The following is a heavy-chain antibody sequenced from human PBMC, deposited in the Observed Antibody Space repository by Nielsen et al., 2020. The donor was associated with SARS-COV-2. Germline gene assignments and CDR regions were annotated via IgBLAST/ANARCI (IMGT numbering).Heavy chain of an antibody. Sequence: SVKVSCKASGDTLSSHGLFWVRQAPGQGLEWIGEIIRLSGANYAQKFQGRVTITADGSTSIAYMELSSLRSEDTAVYYCARGSQGQQLNYYMDVWGKGTTVTVSS. J-gene: IGHJ6*03. CDR3: ARGSQGQQLNYYMDV. D-gene: IGHD4-11*01. V-gene: IGHV1-69*13. CDR1: GDTLSSHG. CDR2: IIRLSGA.